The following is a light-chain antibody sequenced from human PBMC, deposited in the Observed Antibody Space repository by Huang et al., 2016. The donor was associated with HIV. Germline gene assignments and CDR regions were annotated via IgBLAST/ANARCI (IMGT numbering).Light chain of an antibody. CDR3: QQYDNWPPT. Sequence: EIVMTQSAATLSVSPGERATLSCRASQSVSSNLAWYQQKPGQAPRLLIVGASTRATGVPARFSGSGSGTEFTLIISSLQSEDFAVYYCQQYDNWPPTFGQGTKVKIK. CDR2: GAS. J-gene: IGKJ1*01. V-gene: IGKV3-15*01. CDR1: QSVSSN.